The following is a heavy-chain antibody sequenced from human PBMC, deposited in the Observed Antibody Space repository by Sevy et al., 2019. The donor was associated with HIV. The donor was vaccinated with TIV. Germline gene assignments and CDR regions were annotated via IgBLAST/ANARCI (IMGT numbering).Heavy chain of an antibody. J-gene: IGHJ6*02. V-gene: IGHV1-69*13. CDR3: AQPGIAAAYGMDV. D-gene: IGHD6-13*01. CDR2: IIPIFGTA. CDR1: GGTFSSYA. Sequence: ASVKVSCKASGGTFSSYAISWVRQAPGQGLEWMGGIIPIFGTANYAQKFQGRVTITADESTSTAYMELSSLGSEDTAVYYCAQPGIAAAYGMDVWGQGTTVTVSS.